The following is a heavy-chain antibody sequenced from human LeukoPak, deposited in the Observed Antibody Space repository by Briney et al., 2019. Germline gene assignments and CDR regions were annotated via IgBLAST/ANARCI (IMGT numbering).Heavy chain of an antibody. V-gene: IGHV3-20*04. CDR3: AKDSHGAAMVYYYMDV. D-gene: IGHD5-18*01. Sequence: RPGGSLRLSCAASGFTFDDYGMSWVRQAPGKGLEWVSGVNWNGGSTGYADSVKGRFTISRDNSKNTLYLQMNSLRAEDTAVYYCAKDSHGAAMVYYYMDVWGKGTTVTVSS. J-gene: IGHJ6*03. CDR2: VNWNGGST. CDR1: GFTFDDYG.